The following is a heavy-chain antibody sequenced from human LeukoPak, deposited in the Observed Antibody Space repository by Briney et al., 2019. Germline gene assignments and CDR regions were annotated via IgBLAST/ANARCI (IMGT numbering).Heavy chain of an antibody. CDR2: ISSSSSTI. CDR3: AREGRDGYNGFDY. J-gene: IGHJ4*02. CDR1: GFTFSSYS. Sequence: GGSLRLSCAASGFTFSSYSMNWVRQAPGKGLEWVSYISSSSSTIYYADSVKGRFTISRDNAKNSLYLQMNSLRAEDTAVYYCAREGRDGYNGFDYWGQGTLVTVSS. D-gene: IGHD5-24*01. V-gene: IGHV3-48*01.